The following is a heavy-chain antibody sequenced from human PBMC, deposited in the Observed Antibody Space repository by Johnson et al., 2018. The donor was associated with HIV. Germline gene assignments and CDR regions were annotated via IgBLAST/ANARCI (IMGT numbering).Heavy chain of an antibody. J-gene: IGHJ3*02. CDR2: IYSGGST. CDR1: GFTVSSNY. V-gene: IGHV3-66*02. Sequence: VQVVESGGGLVQPGGSLRVSCAASGFTVSSNYMSWVRQAPGKGLEWVSVIYSGGSTYYADSVKGRFTISRDNSKNTLYLQMNSLIAEDTAVYYCARDGSYSGSLSDACDIWCQGTMVTVSS. D-gene: IGHD1-26*01. CDR3: ARDGSYSGSLSDACDI.